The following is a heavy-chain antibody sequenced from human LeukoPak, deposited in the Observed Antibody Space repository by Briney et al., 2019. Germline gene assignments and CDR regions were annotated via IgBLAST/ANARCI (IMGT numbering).Heavy chain of an antibody. J-gene: IGHJ4*02. CDR3: ARVGYDSSGRFDY. Sequence: GGSLRLSCAASGFTFSSYDMTWIRQAPGKGLEWVSYISSSGSIIYYADSVKGRFIISRDNAKNSLYLQMNSLRAEDTAVYFCARVGYDSSGRFDYWGQGTLVTVSS. CDR1: GFTFSSYD. CDR2: ISSSGSII. V-gene: IGHV3-11*04. D-gene: IGHD3-22*01.